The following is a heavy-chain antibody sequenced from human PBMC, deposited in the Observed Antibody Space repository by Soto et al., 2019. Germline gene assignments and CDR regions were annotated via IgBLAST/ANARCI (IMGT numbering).Heavy chain of an antibody. J-gene: IGHJ4*02. D-gene: IGHD6-19*01. CDR2: INPHSGGR. Sequence: ASVKVSCKASGYTFSGFYMHWVRQAPGQGLEWMGWINPHSGGRKSAEKCQGRVTMTRYTSINTAYIELIRLTSDDTAVYYCASAAVTGTAGLDFGGQGTQVTVS. V-gene: IGHV1-2*02. CDR1: GYTFSGFY. CDR3: ASAAVTGTAGLDF.